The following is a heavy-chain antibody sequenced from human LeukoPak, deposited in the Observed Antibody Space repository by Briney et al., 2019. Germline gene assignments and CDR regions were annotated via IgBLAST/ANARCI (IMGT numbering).Heavy chain of an antibody. CDR1: GYTFTSYG. CDR2: ISAYNGNT. CDR3: ARRRYTLWFGESWVKDYYYYYMDV. V-gene: IGHV1-18*01. J-gene: IGHJ6*03. Sequence: GASVKVSCKASGYTFTSYGISWVRQAPGQGLEWMGWISAYNGNTNYAQKLQGRVTMTTDTSTSTAYMELRSLRSDDTAVYYCARRRYTLWFGESWVKDYYYYYMDVWGKGTTVTISS. D-gene: IGHD3-10*01.